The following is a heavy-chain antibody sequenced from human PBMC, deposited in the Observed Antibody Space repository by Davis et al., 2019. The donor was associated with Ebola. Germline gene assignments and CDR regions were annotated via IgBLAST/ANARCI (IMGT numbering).Heavy chain of an antibody. J-gene: IGHJ6*02. CDR3: AKDLEYVVPAAILYYYYGMDV. CDR2: IKQDGREK. V-gene: IGHV3-7*01. CDR1: GFTFSSYW. D-gene: IGHD2-2*01. Sequence: GGSLRLSCAASGFTFSSYWMSWVRQAPGKGLEWVANIKQDGREKYYVDSVKGRFTISRDNAKNSLYLQMNSLRAEDTAVYYCAKDLEYVVPAAILYYYYGMDVWGQGTTVTVSS.